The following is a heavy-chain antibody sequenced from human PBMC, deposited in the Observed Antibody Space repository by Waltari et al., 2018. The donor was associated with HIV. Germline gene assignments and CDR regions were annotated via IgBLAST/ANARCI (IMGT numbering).Heavy chain of an antibody. CDR3: ARLGYCSSTSCYYYYYYGMDV. CDR1: GYTFTSYD. J-gene: IGHJ6*02. V-gene: IGHV1-8*01. D-gene: IGHD2-2*01. Sequence: QVQLVQSGAEVKKPGASVKVSCKASGYTFTSYDINWVRQAPGQGLEWMGWMNPNSGNTGYAQKFQGRVTMTRNTSISTAYMELSSLRSEDTAVYYCARLGYCSSTSCYYYYYYGMDVWGQGTMVTVSS. CDR2: MNPNSGNT.